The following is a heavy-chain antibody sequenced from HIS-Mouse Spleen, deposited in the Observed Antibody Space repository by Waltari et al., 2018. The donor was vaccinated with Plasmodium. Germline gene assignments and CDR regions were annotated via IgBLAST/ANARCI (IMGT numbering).Heavy chain of an antibody. CDR2: IKQDGSEK. CDR3: ASSWYWYFDL. V-gene: IGHV3-7*01. Sequence: EVQLVESGGGLVQPGGSLRLSCAASGFTFSGYWMSWVRQAQGKGLECVANIKQDGSEKYYVDVVKGRFTISRDNAKNSLYLQMNSLRAEDTAVYYCASSWYWYFDLWGRGTLVTVSS. CDR1: GFTFSGYW. D-gene: IGHD6-13*01. J-gene: IGHJ2*01.